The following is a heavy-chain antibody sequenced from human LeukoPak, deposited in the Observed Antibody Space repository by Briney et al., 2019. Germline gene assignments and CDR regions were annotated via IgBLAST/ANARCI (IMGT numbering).Heavy chain of an antibody. CDR1: GGTFSSYA. CDR3: ARERRGTGFDY. CDR2: IIPILGIA. V-gene: IGHV1-69*04. D-gene: IGHD3-10*01. J-gene: IGHJ4*02. Sequence: SVKVSCKASGGTFSSYAISWVRQAPGQGLEWMGRIIPILGIANYAQKFQGRVTITADKSTSTAYMELSSLRSGDTAVYYCARERRGTGFDYWGQGTLVTVSS.